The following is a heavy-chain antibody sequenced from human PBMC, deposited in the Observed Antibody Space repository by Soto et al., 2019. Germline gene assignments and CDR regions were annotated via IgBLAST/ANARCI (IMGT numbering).Heavy chain of an antibody. Sequence: QVHLQESGPGLLKPSGTLSLTCAASGGSISSTDWWSWVRQPPGQGLEWIGESYHTGGTNYNPSLKSRVTVSVDKSKNQFSLMLISVTAADTAVYCCARTDSLEAFDIWGQWTMVTVSP. CDR2: SYHTGGT. J-gene: IGHJ3*02. CDR1: GGSISSTDW. V-gene: IGHV4-4*01. CDR3: ARTDSLEAFDI.